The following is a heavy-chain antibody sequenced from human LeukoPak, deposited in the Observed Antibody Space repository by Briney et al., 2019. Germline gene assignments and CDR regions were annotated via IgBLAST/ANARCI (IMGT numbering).Heavy chain of an antibody. CDR1: GFTFEDYA. D-gene: IGHD6-6*01. J-gene: IGHJ4*02. CDR2: ISWNSGSI. CDR3: AKDIFPYSSSGTFDF. V-gene: IGHV3-9*03. Sequence: PGRSLRLSCAASGFTFEDYAMHWVRQAPGKGLEWVSSISWNSGSIDYTDSVKGRFTISRDNAKNSLYLQMNSLRAEDMAFYYCAKDIFPYSSSGTFDFWGQGTLVTVSS.